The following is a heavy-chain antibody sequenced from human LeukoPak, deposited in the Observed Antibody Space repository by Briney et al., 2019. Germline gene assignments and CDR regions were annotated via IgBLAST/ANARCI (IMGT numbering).Heavy chain of an antibody. CDR1: GYSFTSYW. Sequence: GESLKISCKGSGYSFTSYWIGWVRQLPGKGLEWMGIIYPGDSDTRYSPSFQGQVTISADKSISTAYLQWSSLKASDTAMYYCASDLGYCSGGSCVSTVRWGQGTLVTVSS. D-gene: IGHD2-15*01. CDR2: IYPGDSDT. CDR3: ASDLGYCSGGSCVSTVR. V-gene: IGHV5-51*01. J-gene: IGHJ4*02.